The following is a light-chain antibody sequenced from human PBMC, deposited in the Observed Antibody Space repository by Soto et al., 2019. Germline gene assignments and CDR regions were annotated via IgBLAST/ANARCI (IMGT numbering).Light chain of an antibody. CDR3: SSYTTSNTLV. J-gene: IGLJ2*01. CDR1: NSDVGAYNY. V-gene: IGLV2-14*01. CDR2: EVS. Sequence: QSALTQPASVSGSPGQSITVSCTGTNSDVGAYNYVSWYQQHPGKAPKLMIYEVSNRPSGISNRFSGSKSGSMASLTISGLQSEDEADYFCSSYTTSNTLVFGGGTKLTVL.